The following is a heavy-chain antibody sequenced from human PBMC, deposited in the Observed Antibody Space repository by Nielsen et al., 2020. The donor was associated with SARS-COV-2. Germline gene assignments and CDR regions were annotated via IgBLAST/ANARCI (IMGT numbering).Heavy chain of an antibody. CDR3: ASHSDIVLMVYAPFDY. CDR2: IYYSGST. CDR1: GGSISSSSYY. V-gene: IGHV4-39*01. J-gene: IGHJ4*02. D-gene: IGHD2-8*01. Sequence: GSLRLSCTASGGSISSSSYYWGWIRQPPGKGLEWIGSIYYSGSTYYNPSLKSRVTISVDTSKDQFSLKLSSVTAADTAVYYCASHSDIVLMVYAPFDYWGQGTLVTVSS.